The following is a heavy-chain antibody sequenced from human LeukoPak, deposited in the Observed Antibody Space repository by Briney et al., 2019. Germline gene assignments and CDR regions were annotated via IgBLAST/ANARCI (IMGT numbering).Heavy chain of an antibody. CDR1: GGSISSGGYY. Sequence: PSETLSLTCTVSGGSISSGGYYWSWIRQHPGKGLEWIGYIYYSGSTYYNPSLKSRVTISVDTSKNQFSLKLSSVTAADTAVYYCARGHSSSWYQSNYYHYYGMDVWGQGTTVTVSS. CDR3: ARGHSSSWYQSNYYHYYGMDV. D-gene: IGHD6-13*01. J-gene: IGHJ6*02. V-gene: IGHV4-31*03. CDR2: IYYSGST.